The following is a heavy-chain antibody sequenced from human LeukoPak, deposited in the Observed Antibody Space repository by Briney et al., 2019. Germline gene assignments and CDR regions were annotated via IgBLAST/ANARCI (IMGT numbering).Heavy chain of an antibody. V-gene: IGHV1-18*01. CDR1: GYSFTSSG. CDR2: VSAYNGNT. D-gene: IGHD2-8*01. CDR3: ATVNRRAPPILPINGENEWFDP. J-gene: IGHJ5*02. Sequence: ASVKVSCKASGYSFTSSGISWVRQAPGPGLKWLAWVSAYNGNTNYAQKFQVRVTMTTDTSTRTTYMELRSLTSDDTAVYYCATVNRRAPPILPINGENEWFDPWGQGTLVTVSS.